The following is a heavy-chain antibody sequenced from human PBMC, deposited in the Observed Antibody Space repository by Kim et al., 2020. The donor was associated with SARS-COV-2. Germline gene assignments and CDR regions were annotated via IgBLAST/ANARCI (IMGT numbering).Heavy chain of an antibody. CDR1: GFTFSSYW. J-gene: IGHJ3*02. Sequence: GGSLRLSCAASGFTFSSYWMSWVRQAPGKGLEWVANIKQDGSEKYYVDSVKGRFTISRDNAKNSLYLQMNSLRAEDTAVYYCARDGCPKQWQWGCDAFDIWGQGTMVTVSS. V-gene: IGHV3-7*01. CDR2: IKQDGSEK. CDR3: ARDGCPKQWQWGCDAFDI. D-gene: IGHD6-19*01.